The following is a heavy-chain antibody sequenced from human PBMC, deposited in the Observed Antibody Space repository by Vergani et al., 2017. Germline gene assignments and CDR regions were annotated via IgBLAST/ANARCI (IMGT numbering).Heavy chain of an antibody. D-gene: IGHD3-16*02. Sequence: QVQLVQSGAEVKKPGASVKVSCKASGYTFTGYYMHWVRQAPGQGLEWMGWINPNSGGTNYAQKFQGWVTMTRDTSISTAYMELSSLRSEDTAVYYCARDRDHGLRLGELSSHFDYWGQGTLVTVSS. CDR2: INPNSGGT. CDR1: GYTFTGYY. J-gene: IGHJ4*02. CDR3: ARDRDHGLRLGELSSHFDY. V-gene: IGHV1-2*04.